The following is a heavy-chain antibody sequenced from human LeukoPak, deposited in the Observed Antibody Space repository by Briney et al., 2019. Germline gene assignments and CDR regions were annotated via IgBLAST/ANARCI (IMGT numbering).Heavy chain of an antibody. Sequence: GGSLRLSCAASGFTFSSYDMHWVRQAPGKGLEWVAVIWYDGSNKYYADSVKGRFTISRDNSKNTLYLQMNSLRAEDTAVYYCVRWGDYYQSLFDSWGQGTLVTVSS. V-gene: IGHV3-33*01. CDR2: IWYDGSNK. CDR3: VRWGDYYQSLFDS. D-gene: IGHD3-22*01. J-gene: IGHJ4*02. CDR1: GFTFSSYD.